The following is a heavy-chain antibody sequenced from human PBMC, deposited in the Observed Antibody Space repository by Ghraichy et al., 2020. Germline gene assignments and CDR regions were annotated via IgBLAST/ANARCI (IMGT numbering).Heavy chain of an antibody. CDR1: GYTFTSFD. Sequence: SVKVSCKASGYTFTSFDINWVRQATGQGLEWMGWMNPNSGNTGHVQKFQDRVTMTRNTSISTAYMELSSLRSEDTAVYFCARVSYDILTGYYSFDYWGQGTLVTVSS. CDR2: MNPNSGNT. J-gene: IGHJ4*02. V-gene: IGHV1-8*01. CDR3: ARVSYDILTGYYSFDY. D-gene: IGHD3-9*01.